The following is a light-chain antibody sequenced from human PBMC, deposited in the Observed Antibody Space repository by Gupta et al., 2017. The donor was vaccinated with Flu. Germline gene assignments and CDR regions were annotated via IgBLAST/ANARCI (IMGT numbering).Light chain of an antibody. CDR3: QQRSNWPPLT. J-gene: IGKJ4*01. V-gene: IGKV3-11*01. CDR1: QSVSSY. Sequence: EIVLIQSPAILSWSPGERATLPCRASQSVSSYLAWYQQKPGQAPRLLIYDAANRAAGMPARFSGGGSGTDFTLTISSLVPEDFAVYYCQQRSNWPPLTFGGGTQVEIK. CDR2: DAA.